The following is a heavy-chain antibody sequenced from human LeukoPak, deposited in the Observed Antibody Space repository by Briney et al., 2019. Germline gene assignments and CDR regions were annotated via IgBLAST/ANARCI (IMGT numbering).Heavy chain of an antibody. CDR3: AKAGEGFGELSD. V-gene: IGHV3-9*01. Sequence: GRSLRLSCAASGFMFDGYAMHWVRQAPGKGLEWVSGISWNSGSIGYADSVKGRFTISRDNSKNTLYLQMNSLRAEDTAVYYCAKAGEGFGELSDWGQGTLVTVSS. CDR1: GFMFDGYA. J-gene: IGHJ4*02. D-gene: IGHD3-10*01. CDR2: ISWNSGSI.